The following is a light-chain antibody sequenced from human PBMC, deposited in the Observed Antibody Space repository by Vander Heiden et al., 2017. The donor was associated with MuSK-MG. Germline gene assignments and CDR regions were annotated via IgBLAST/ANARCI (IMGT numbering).Light chain of an antibody. CDR3: QHYGDSLYT. CDR1: QSVTGSY. CDR2: DAS. V-gene: IGKV3-20*01. Sequence: EIVVTQSPGTLSSSPGERATLSCRTSQSVTGSYLAWYQQKPGQAPRLLIYDASSRATGIPDRFSGSGSGTDFTLTITRLEPEDFAVYYCQHYGDSLYTFGQGTKLQIK. J-gene: IGKJ2*01.